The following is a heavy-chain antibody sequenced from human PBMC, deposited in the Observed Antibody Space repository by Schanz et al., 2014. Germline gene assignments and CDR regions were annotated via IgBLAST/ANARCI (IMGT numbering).Heavy chain of an antibody. D-gene: IGHD6-13*01. CDR3: ARDGVDAAAGGNY. Sequence: QVQLVQSEAEVKKPGSSVKVSCKASGGTFSSYTISWVRQAPGQGLEWMGRIIPILGIANYAQNFQGRVTITADRSTSTAYMELSSLRSEDTAVYYCARDGVDAAAGGNYWGQGTLVIVSS. CDR1: GGTFSSYT. CDR2: IIPILGIA. V-gene: IGHV1-69*08. J-gene: IGHJ4*02.